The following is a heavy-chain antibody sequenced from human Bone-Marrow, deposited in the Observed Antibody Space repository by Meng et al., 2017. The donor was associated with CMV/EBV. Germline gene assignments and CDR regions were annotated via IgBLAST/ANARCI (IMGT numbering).Heavy chain of an antibody. V-gene: IGHV4-38-2*02. CDR1: GYSISSGYY. CDR3: ARADTAMVIGY. D-gene: IGHD5-18*01. J-gene: IGHJ4*02. Sequence: SETLSLTCTVSGYSISSGYYWGWIRQPPGKGLEWIGSIYHSGSTYYNPSLKGRVTISVDTSKNQFSLKLSSVTAADTAVYYCARADTAMVIGYWGQGTLVTVSS. CDR2: IYHSGST.